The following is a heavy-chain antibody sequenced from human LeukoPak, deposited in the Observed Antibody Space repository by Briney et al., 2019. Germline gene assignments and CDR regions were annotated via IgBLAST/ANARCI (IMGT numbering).Heavy chain of an antibody. CDR1: GFTFSDYY. J-gene: IGHJ4*02. CDR2: ISSSGNSI. Sequence: GGSLGLSCAASGFTFSDYYMGWIRQAPGKGLEWVSYISSSGNSIYYADSVEGRFTISRDNAKNSLYLQMNSLRAEETAVYYCARDRRAVTGGFDYWGQGTLVTVSS. CDR3: ARDRRAVTGGFDY. D-gene: IGHD6-19*01. V-gene: IGHV3-11*01.